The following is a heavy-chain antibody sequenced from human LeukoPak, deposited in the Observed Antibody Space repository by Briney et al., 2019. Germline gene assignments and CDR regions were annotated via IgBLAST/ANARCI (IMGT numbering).Heavy chain of an antibody. CDR3: ARSLPGTGS. CDR2: IKTDGSET. CDR1: GFPFGSYW. J-gene: IGHJ5*02. Sequence: GSLRLSCAASGFPFGSYWMSWVRQAPGKGLQWVANIKTDGSETYYLDSVKGRFTISRDNAKNSLYLQMNSLRVEDTAVYYCARSLPGTGSWGQGTLVTVSS. D-gene: IGHD3-9*01. V-gene: IGHV3-7*01.